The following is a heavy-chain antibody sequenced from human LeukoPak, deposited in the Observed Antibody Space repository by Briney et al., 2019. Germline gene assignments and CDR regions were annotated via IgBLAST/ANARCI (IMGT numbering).Heavy chain of an antibody. CDR2: IRYDGSNK. J-gene: IGHJ4*02. D-gene: IGHD3-22*01. Sequence: GGSLRLSCAASGFTFSSYGMHWVRQAPGKGLEWVAFIRYDGSNKYYADSVKGRFTISRDNSKNTLYLQMNSLRAEDTAVYYCAKDPNSSGYYFDYWGQGTLVTVSS. V-gene: IGHV3-30*02. CDR1: GFTFSSYG. CDR3: AKDPNSSGYYFDY.